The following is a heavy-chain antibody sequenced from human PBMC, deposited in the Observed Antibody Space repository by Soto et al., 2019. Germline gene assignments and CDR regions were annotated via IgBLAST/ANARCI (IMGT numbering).Heavy chain of an antibody. CDR2: ISAYNGNT. J-gene: IGHJ4*02. CDR3: ARDAKVYYDSSGYYPFDY. V-gene: IGHV1-18*04. CDR1: GYTFTSYG. D-gene: IGHD3-22*01. Sequence: GASVKVSCKASGYTFTSYGISWVRQAPGQGLEWMGWISAYNGNTNYAQKLQGRVIMTTDTSTSTAYMELRSLRSDDTAVYYCARDAKVYYDSSGYYPFDYWGQGTLVTVSS.